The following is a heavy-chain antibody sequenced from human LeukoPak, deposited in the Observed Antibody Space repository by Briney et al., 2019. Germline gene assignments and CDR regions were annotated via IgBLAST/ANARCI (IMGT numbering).Heavy chain of an antibody. CDR2: IYYSGST. CDR1: GGSISSGGYY. CDR3: ARHAYIEMSWFDP. V-gene: IGHV4-39*01. D-gene: IGHD2-15*01. Sequence: SETLSLTCTVSGGSISSGGYYWSWIRQHPGKGLEWIGYIYYSGSTYYNPSPKSRVTISVDTSKNQFSLKLSSVTAADTAVYYCARHAYIEMSWFDPWGQGTLVTVSS. J-gene: IGHJ5*02.